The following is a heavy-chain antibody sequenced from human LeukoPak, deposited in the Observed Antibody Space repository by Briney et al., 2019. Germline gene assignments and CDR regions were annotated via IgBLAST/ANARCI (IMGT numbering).Heavy chain of an antibody. V-gene: IGHV3-13*04. CDR2: IRSAGDT. J-gene: IGHJ4*02. CDR3: ARVVRDASGWYHFGN. D-gene: IGHD6-19*01. Sequence: QTGGSLRLSCAASGFTLSSYDMHWVRQATGKGLEWVSGIRSAGDTYYSDPMKGRFTISRESAKNSLYLQMNSLRVGDTAVYYCARVVRDASGWYHFGNWGQGTLVTVSS. CDR1: GFTLSSYD.